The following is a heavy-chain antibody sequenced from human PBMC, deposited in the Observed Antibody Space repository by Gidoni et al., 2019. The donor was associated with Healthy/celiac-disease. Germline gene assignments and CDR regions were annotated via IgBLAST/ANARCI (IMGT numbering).Heavy chain of an antibody. Sequence: EVQLLESGGGLVQPGGSLRRSCAPAGFPFSSYAMSWVRQAPGKGLEWVSAISGSGGSTYYADSVKGRFTISRDNSKNTLYLQMNSLRAEDTAVYYCARGDQVPAAAYDYWGQGTLVTVSS. CDR2: ISGSGGST. D-gene: IGHD2-2*01. CDR1: GFPFSSYA. CDR3: ARGDQVPAAAYDY. J-gene: IGHJ4*02. V-gene: IGHV3-23*01.